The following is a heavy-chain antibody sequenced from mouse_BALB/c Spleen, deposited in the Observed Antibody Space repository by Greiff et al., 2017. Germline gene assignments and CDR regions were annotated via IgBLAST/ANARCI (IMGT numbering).Heavy chain of an antibody. J-gene: IGHJ4*01. V-gene: IGHV5-17*02. CDR3: ARERSMDY. Sequence: EVMLVESGGGLVQPGGSRKLSCAASGFTFSSFGMHWVRQAPEKGLEWVAYISSGSSTIYYADTVKGRFTISRDNPKNTLFLQMTSLRSEDTAMYYCARERSMDYWGQGTSVTASS. CDR2: ISSGSSTI. CDR1: GFTFSSFG. D-gene: IGHD1-1*01.